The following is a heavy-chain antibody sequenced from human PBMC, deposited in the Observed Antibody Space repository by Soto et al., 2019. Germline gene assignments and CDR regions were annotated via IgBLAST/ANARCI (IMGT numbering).Heavy chain of an antibody. J-gene: IGHJ4*02. CDR2: INHSGST. CDR1: GGSFSGYY. CDR3: VRASRISFFVTNVVVYFEY. V-gene: IGHV4-34*01. Sequence: SETLSLTCAVYGGSFSGYYWSWIRQPPGKGLEWIGEINHSGSTNYNPSLKSRVTISVDTSKNQFSLKLSSVTAADTAVYYCVRASRISFFVTNVVVYFEYWGQGTLVTVSS. D-gene: IGHD3-3*02.